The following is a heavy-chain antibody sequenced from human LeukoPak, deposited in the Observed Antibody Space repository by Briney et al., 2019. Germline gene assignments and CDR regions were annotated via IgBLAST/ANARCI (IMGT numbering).Heavy chain of an antibody. D-gene: IGHD3-16*01. CDR3: ARVMGAYYYYGMDV. J-gene: IGHJ6*02. V-gene: IGHV1-18*01. Sequence: ASVKVSCKASGYTFTSYGISWVRQAPGQGLEWMGWISAYNGNTNYAQKLQGRVTMTTDTSTSTAHMELRSLRSDDTAVYYCARVMGAYYYYGMDVWGQGTTVTVSS. CDR2: ISAYNGNT. CDR1: GYTFTSYG.